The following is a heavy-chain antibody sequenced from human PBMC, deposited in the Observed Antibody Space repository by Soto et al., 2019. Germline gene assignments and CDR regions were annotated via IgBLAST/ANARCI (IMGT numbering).Heavy chain of an antibody. CDR1: GGSISRYY. Sequence: PSETLSLTCTVSGGSISRYYWSWIRQPPGKGLEWIGYIYYSGSTNYNPSLKSRVTISVDTSKNQFSLKLSSVTAADTAVYYCASSLKYDFWSGYLAPYYDHQDASSKGTTVTGSS. D-gene: IGHD3-3*01. J-gene: IGHJ6*03. V-gene: IGHV4-59*08. CDR2: IYYSGST. CDR3: ASSLKYDFWSGYLAPYYDHQDA.